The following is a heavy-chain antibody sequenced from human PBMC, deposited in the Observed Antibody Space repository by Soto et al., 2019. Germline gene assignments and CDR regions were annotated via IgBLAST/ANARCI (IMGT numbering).Heavy chain of an antibody. J-gene: IGHJ4*02. CDR3: ARSMAVAGPLGRGDY. D-gene: IGHD6-19*01. CDR2: IYYSGST. V-gene: IGHV4-39*01. CDR1: GGSISSSSYY. Sequence: QLQLQESGPGLVKPSETLSLTCTVSGGSISSSSYYWGWIRQPPGKGLEWIGSIYYSGSTYYNPSLKSRVTISVDTSKNQFSLKLSSVTAADTAVYYCARSMAVAGPLGRGDYWGQGTLVTVSS.